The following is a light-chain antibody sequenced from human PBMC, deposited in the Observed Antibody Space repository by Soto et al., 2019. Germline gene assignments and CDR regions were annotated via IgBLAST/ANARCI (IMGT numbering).Light chain of an antibody. J-gene: IGKJ1*01. CDR1: QSVSGRY. V-gene: IGKV3-20*01. CDR3: QQYGSSLPWA. CDR2: GAS. Sequence: EIVLTQSPGTLSLSPGDRAALSCRASQSVSGRYLAWYQQRPGQAPRLLIYGASSRASGVPDRFSGSGSGTDLTLTISRLEPEDFAVYYCQQYGSSLPWAFGQGTKVEIK.